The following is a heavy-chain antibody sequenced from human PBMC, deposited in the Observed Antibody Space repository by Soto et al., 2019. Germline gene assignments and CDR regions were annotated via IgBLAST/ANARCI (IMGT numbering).Heavy chain of an antibody. Sequence: GGSLRLSCVGSGFIFSNYSINWVRQAPGKGLEWVSSISDSGHYIYYGDSVKGRFTISRENAKNSLCLQINSMRGGYTAVYYCARSGLALPYSSSHWLDPWAHGILVPVS. CDR1: GFIFSNYS. J-gene: IGHJ5*02. CDR3: ARSGLALPYSSSHWLDP. D-gene: IGHD3-22*01. V-gene: IGHV3-21*01. CDR2: ISDSGHYI.